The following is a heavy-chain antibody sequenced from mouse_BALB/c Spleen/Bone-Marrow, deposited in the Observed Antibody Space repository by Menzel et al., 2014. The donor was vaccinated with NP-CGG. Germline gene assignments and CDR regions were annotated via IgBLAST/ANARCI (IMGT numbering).Heavy chain of an antibody. J-gene: IGHJ4*01. CDR1: GFNIKDTY. CDR3: ARRLRSAMDY. D-gene: IGHD1-1*01. Sequence: EVKLMESGAELVEPGASVKLSCTASGFNIKDTYIHWVKQRPEQGLEWIGRIDPANGNTKYDPKFQGKATITADTSSNTAHLQLSSLTSEDTAVYYCARRLRSAMDYWGQGTSVTVSS. V-gene: IGHV14-3*02. CDR2: IDPANGNT.